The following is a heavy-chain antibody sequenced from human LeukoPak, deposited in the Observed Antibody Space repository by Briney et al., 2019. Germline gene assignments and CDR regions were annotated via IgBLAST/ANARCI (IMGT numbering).Heavy chain of an antibody. V-gene: IGHV3-7*04. CDR2: IKEDGSKI. Sequence: GGSLRLSCAASGFTFTMNWMSWVRQTPGKGLEWVANIKEDGSKIYYVDSVRGRFTISRDNAKNSLYLQMDSLRAEDTAVYYCARESTVAGTIFDFWGQGTLVTVSS. CDR1: GFTFTMNW. CDR3: ARESTVAGTIFDF. J-gene: IGHJ4*02. D-gene: IGHD6-19*01.